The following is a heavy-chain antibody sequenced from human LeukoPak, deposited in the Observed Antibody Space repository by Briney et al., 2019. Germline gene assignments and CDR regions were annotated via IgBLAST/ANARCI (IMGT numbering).Heavy chain of an antibody. V-gene: IGHV3-73*01. CDR1: GFSLKNFA. CDR3: TRSAGFGFDY. J-gene: IGHJ4*02. Sequence: GGSLRLSCAVSGFSLKNFALHWVRQAPGKGLEWVGRIRDRSDGHATSYAESVTGRFTISKDDSRNTAYLHMNNLKSDDSAMHFCTRSAGFGFDYWGQGTPAAVSS. CDR2: IRDRSDGHAT. D-gene: IGHD3-3*01.